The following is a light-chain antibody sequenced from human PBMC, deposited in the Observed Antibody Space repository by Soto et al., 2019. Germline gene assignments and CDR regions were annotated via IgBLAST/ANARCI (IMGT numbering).Light chain of an antibody. V-gene: IGKV1-5*01. CDR3: QQYNSYSPT. J-gene: IGKJ1*01. Sequence: RVSQSPSTLSASIGDRVTITCRASQSISSWLAWYQQKPGKAPKLLIYDASSLQSGVPSRFSGSGSETDFTLTISSLQPDDFATYYCQQYNSYSPTFGQGTKV. CDR1: QSISSW. CDR2: DAS.